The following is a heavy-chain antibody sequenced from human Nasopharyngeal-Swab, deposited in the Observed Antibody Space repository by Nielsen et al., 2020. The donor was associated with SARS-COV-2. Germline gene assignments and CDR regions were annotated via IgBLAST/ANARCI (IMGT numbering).Heavy chain of an antibody. CDR2: ISSSSSYI. CDR3: ARWDYSNYDLDY. J-gene: IGHJ4*02. D-gene: IGHD4-11*01. Sequence: GSLRLSCAASGFTFSSYSMNWVRQAPGKGLEWVSSISSSSSYIYYADSVKGRFTTSRDNAKNSLYLQMNSLRAEDTAVYYCARWDYSNYDLDYWGQGTLVTVSS. CDR1: GFTFSSYS. V-gene: IGHV3-21*01.